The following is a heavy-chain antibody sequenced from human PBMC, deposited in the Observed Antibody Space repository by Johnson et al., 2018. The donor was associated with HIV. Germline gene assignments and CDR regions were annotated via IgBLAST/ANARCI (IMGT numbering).Heavy chain of an antibody. CDR1: GFTFSTHW. Sequence: QVQLVESGRGLVQPGGSLRLSCAASGFTFSTHWMTWVRQAPGKGLEWVAVIWYDGSNKYYADSVKGRFTISRDNSKNTLYLQMNSLRAEDTAVYYCAKDRYGGAFDIWGQGTMVTVSS. CDR3: AKDRYGGAFDI. V-gene: IGHV3-30*02. D-gene: IGHD5-18*01. J-gene: IGHJ3*02. CDR2: IWYDGSNK.